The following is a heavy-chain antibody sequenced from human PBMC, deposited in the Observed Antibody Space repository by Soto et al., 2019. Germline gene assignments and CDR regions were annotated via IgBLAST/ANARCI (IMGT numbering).Heavy chain of an antibody. Sequence: QLLLQESGPGLVKPSETLSLTCTVSGGSILDSTYYWAWIRQSPGKGLEWIGTIFYSGGTFYTPSPRSRVTLSVDTSNNQFSLTLSSVTAADTAVYYCARQASGYYYGWFDPWGQGTLVTVSS. CDR2: IFYSGGT. J-gene: IGHJ5*02. CDR1: GGSILDSTYY. V-gene: IGHV4-39*01. CDR3: ARQASGYYYGWFDP. D-gene: IGHD3-22*01.